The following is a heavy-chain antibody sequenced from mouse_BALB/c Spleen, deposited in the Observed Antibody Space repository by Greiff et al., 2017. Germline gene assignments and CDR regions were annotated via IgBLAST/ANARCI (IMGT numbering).Heavy chain of an antibody. V-gene: IGHV1S81*02. CDR3: ARPYYGYAMDY. J-gene: IGHJ4*01. CDR2: INPSNGRT. CDR1: GYTFTSYW. D-gene: IGHD1-1*01. Sequence: VQLQQPGAELVKPGASVKLSCKASGYTFTSYWMHWVKQRPGQGLEWIGEINPSNGRTNYNEKFKSKATLTVDKSSSTAYMQLSSLTSEDSAVYYCARPYYGYAMDYWGQGTSVTVSS.